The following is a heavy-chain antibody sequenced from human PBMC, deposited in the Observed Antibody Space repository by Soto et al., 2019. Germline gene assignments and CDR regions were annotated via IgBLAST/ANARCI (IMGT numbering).Heavy chain of an antibody. J-gene: IGHJ6*03. D-gene: IGHD4-17*01. Sequence: PSETLSLTCTVSGGSISSYYWSWIRQPPGKGLEWIGYIYYSGSTNYNPSLKSRVTISVDTSKNQFSLKLSSVTAADTAVYYCARGGTVTHYYYYYMDVWGKGTTVT. CDR2: IYYSGST. V-gene: IGHV4-59*01. CDR1: GGSISSYY. CDR3: ARGGTVTHYYYYYMDV.